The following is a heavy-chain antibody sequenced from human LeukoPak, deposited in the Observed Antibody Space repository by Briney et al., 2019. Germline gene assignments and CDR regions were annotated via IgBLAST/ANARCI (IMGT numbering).Heavy chain of an antibody. CDR2: IYGDAGT. D-gene: IGHD3-10*01. Sequence: QSGGSLRLSCTVSGFTVSTTYIDWVRQTPGKGLEWVSLIYGDAGTVYADSVKGRFTVSRDNSKNMVYLQTNSLTTEDSALYYCARDRAGRKSWVEFDLWGQGTLVTVSS. CDR1: GFTVSTTY. V-gene: IGHV3-53*05. CDR3: ARDRAGRKSWVEFDL. J-gene: IGHJ5*02.